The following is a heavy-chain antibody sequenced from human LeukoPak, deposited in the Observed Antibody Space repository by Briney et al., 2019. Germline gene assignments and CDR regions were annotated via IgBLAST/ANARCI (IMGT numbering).Heavy chain of an antibody. CDR3: ARETPCSGGSCYSPNAFDI. J-gene: IGHJ3*02. CDR1: GGSFSDYY. V-gene: IGHV4-34*01. Sequence: SETLSLTCAVYGGSFSDYYWSWIRQPPGKGLEWIGEINHSGSTNYNPSLKSRVTISVDTSKNHFSLKLSSVTAADTAMYYCARETPCSGGSCYSPNAFDIWGQGTTVTVSS. D-gene: IGHD2-15*01. CDR2: INHSGST.